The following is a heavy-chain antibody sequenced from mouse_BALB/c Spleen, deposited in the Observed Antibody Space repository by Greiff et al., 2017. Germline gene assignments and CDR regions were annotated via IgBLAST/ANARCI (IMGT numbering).Heavy chain of an antibody. CDR3: ANSPYYYGSSPWFAY. Sequence: QVQLKESGPELVKPGASVKISCKASGYAFSSSWMNWVKQRPGQGLEWIGRIYPGDGDTNYNGKFKGKATLTADKSSSTAYMQLSSLTSVDSAVYFCANSPYYYGSSPWFAYWGQGTLVTVSA. J-gene: IGHJ3*01. CDR2: IYPGDGDT. D-gene: IGHD1-1*01. V-gene: IGHV1-82*01. CDR1: GYAFSSSW.